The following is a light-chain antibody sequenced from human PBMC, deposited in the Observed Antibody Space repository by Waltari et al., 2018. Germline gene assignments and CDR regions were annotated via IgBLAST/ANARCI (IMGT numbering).Light chain of an antibody. CDR1: SSAIGGYHY. CDR3: SSYTDNRTGV. Sequence: QSALTQPASVSGPPGQSITIDCAGTSSAIGGYHYVAWYQQPPARVPKLLIDDVDNRPSGISDRFSGSKSGNTASLTISGLQAEDEADYFCSSYTDNRTGVFGGGTKLTVL. J-gene: IGLJ3*02. V-gene: IGLV2-14*03. CDR2: DVD.